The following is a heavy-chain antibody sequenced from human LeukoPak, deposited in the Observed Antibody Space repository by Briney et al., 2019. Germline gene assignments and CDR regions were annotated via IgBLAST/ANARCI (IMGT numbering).Heavy chain of an antibody. D-gene: IGHD2-2*02. CDR2: TYYSGST. J-gene: IGHJ3*02. V-gene: IGHV4-59*01. CDR3: ASRCSSTSCYTDLEAFDI. CDR1: GGSISSYY. Sequence: SETLSLTCTVSGGSISSYYWSWIRQPPGKGLEWIGYTYYSGSTNYNPSLKSRVTISVDTSKNQFSLKLSSVTAADTAVYYCASRCSSTSCYTDLEAFDIWGQGTMVTVSS.